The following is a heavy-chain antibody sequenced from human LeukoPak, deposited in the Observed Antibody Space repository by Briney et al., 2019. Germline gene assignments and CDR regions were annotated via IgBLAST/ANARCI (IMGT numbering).Heavy chain of an antibody. CDR3: ARDRRYYGSGRVNIDY. V-gene: IGHV1-69*05. Sequence: SVKVSCKASGGTFSSYAISWVRQAPGQGLEWMGGIIPIFGTANYAQKFQGRVTITTDESTSTAYMELSSLRSEDTAVYYCARDRRYYGSGRVNIDYWGQGTLVTVSS. D-gene: IGHD3-10*01. J-gene: IGHJ4*02. CDR2: IIPIFGTA. CDR1: GGTFSSYA.